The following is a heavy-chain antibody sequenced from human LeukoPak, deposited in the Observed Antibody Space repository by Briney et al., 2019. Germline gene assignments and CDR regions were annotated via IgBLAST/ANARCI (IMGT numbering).Heavy chain of an antibody. CDR2: IYPGDSDT. CDR1: GSNYW. V-gene: IGHV5-51*01. Sequence: GESLKISCKGSGSNYWIGWVRQMPGKGLEWMGIIYPGDSDTRYSPSFQGQVTISADKSISTAYLQWRSLKASDTAMYYCARAPPDALGVDYWGQGTLVTVSS. CDR3: ARAPPDALGVDY. J-gene: IGHJ4*02. D-gene: IGHD3-10*01.